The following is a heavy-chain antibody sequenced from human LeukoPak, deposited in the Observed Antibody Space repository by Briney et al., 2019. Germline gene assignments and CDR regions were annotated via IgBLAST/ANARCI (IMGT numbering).Heavy chain of an antibody. CDR2: INSDGYSI. D-gene: IGHD6-19*01. CDR1: GFTFSGYW. Sequence: GGSLRLSCAASGFTFSGYWMHWVRQAPGKGLVWVSRINSDGYSITYADPVKGRFTISRDNAKNTLYLQMNSLIAEDTAVYFCTRAGYSSGFDSWGQGTLVTVSS. V-gene: IGHV3-74*03. J-gene: IGHJ5*01. CDR3: TRAGYSSGFDS.